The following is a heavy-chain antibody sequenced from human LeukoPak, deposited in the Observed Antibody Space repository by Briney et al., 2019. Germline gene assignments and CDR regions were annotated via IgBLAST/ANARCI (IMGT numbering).Heavy chain of an antibody. J-gene: IGHJ6*03. CDR2: IKQDGSEK. Sequence: PGGSLRLSCAASGFTFSSYWMSWVRQAPGKGLEWVANIKQDGSEKYYVDSVKGRFTISRENAKNSLYLQVNSLRAGDTAVYYCARDDYYDSSGYYQPYYYYYYMDVWGKGTTVTVSS. D-gene: IGHD3-22*01. CDR1: GFTFSSYW. CDR3: ARDDYYDSSGYYQPYYYYYYMDV. V-gene: IGHV3-7*01.